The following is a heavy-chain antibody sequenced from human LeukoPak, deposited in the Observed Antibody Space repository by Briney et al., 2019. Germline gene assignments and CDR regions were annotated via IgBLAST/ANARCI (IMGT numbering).Heavy chain of an antibody. D-gene: IGHD3-10*01. CDR1: GFSLNTRGEG. CDR3: AHRGNYASQTYSTHFDY. Sequence: SAPTLANPTQTLTLTCTFLGFSLNTRGEGVGWIRQPPSKALESLVALFCYGAELYSPAMKSRPHFTKDTSKYQLVLTMTNMDPVDTATYYCAHRGNYASQTYSTHFDYSGLGTLVTVSS. CDR2: LFCYGAE. J-gene: IGHJ4*02. V-gene: IGHV2-5*01.